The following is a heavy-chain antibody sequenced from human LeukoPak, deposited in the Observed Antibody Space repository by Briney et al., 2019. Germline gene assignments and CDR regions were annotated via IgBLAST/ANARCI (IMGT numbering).Heavy chain of an antibody. CDR2: MNPNSYNT. J-gene: IGHJ4*02. V-gene: IGHV1-8*01. D-gene: IGHD4-23*01. CDR3: AGGTMVVTEDY. Sequence: ASVKVSXKSSGYTFTNYDVNWVRQAAGQGLEWLGWMNPNSYNTGSAQKFQGRVTMTRNTSISTAYLELSSLRSEDTAVYYCAGGTMVVTEDYWGQGTLVTVSS. CDR1: GYTFTNYD.